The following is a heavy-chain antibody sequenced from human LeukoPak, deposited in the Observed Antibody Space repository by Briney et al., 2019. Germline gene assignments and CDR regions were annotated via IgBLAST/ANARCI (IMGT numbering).Heavy chain of an antibody. V-gene: IGHV3-30-3*01. J-gene: IGHJ4*02. D-gene: IGHD3-9*01. CDR2: ISYDGSTK. Sequence: GSLRLSCAASGFTFINYPLHWVRQAPGKGLEWVALISYDGSTKYYADSVKGRFTISRDNSKNTHYLQMNSLRAEDTAVYYCAKDGVRGDILTGYSFFDSWGQGTLVTVSS. CDR3: AKDGVRGDILTGYSFFDS. CDR1: GFTFINYP.